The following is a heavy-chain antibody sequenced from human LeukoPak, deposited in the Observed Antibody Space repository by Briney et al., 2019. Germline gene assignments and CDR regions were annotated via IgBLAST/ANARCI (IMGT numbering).Heavy chain of an antibody. D-gene: IGHD4-17*01. CDR3: ARNKSNTVTTRWHFDR. CDR1: GFTLTSYG. V-gene: IGHV3-21*05. J-gene: IGHJ2*01. Sequence: PGGSLSLSCVAYGFTLTSYGMNWVRQAPGEGMEWVGFVSIGVGFIYYAHSVEGRFTISRDDAKNSLYLQMNSLTAEDTAEYYCARNKSNTVTTRWHFDRWGRGTLVSVSS. CDR2: VSIGVGFI.